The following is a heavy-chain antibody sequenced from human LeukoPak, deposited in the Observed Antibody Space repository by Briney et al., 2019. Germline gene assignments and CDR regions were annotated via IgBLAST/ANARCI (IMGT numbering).Heavy chain of an antibody. J-gene: IGHJ3*02. D-gene: IGHD1-26*01. V-gene: IGHV3-33*01. CDR1: GFTFSSYG. CDR2: IWYDGSNK. Sequence: GGSLRLSCAASGFTFSSYGMHWVRQAPGKGLEWVAVIWYDGSNKYHADSVKGRFTISRDNSKNTLYLQMNSLRAEDTAVYYCARDPFSPVSYWADDAFDIWGQGTMVTVSS. CDR3: ARDPFSPVSYWADDAFDI.